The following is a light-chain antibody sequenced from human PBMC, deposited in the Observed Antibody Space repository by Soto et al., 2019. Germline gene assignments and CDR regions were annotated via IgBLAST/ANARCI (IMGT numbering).Light chain of an antibody. J-gene: IGKJ5*01. CDR2: AAS. CDR3: QQDNTFPLT. CDR1: HGSSSW. V-gene: IGKV1D-12*01. Sequence: IQIPQPPPSVSATVGARLTVPGRASHGSSSWLAWYQQKPGKAPKLLIYAASSMQSGVPSRFSGSGSGTHFTLTISSLQPEDFAAYYCQQDNTFPLTFGQGTRLEIK.